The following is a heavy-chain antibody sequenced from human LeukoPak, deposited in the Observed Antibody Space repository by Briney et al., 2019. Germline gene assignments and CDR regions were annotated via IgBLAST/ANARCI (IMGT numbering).Heavy chain of an antibody. Sequence: PSETLSLTCTVSGGSISSRRYYWGWIRQPPGQGLEWIGSIYNSGIIYYDPSLKSRVTISVDTSKNQFSLKLISVTDADTGVYFCAIHVGRAGDEPYFYYWGQGALVTVS. V-gene: IGHV4-39*01. CDR1: GGSISSRRYY. CDR2: IYNSGII. D-gene: IGHD3-10*01. J-gene: IGHJ4*02. CDR3: AIHVGRAGDEPYFYY.